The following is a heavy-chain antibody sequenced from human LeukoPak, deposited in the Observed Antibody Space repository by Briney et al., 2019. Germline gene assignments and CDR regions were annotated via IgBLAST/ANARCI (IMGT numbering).Heavy chain of an antibody. D-gene: IGHD5-12*01. V-gene: IGHV4-59*01. CDR2: IYHSGST. Sequence: SETLSLTCTVSGGSISTYYWSWIRQPPGRGLEWIGYIYHSGSTKYNPSLKSRVTISVDTSKNQFSLKLSSVTAADTAVYYCARDGYSGNDGLWGQGTLVTVSS. CDR3: ARDGYSGNDGL. J-gene: IGHJ4*02. CDR1: GGSISTYY.